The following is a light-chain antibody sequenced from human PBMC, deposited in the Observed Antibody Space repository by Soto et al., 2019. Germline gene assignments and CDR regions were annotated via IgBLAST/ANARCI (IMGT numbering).Light chain of an antibody. CDR2: KAS. J-gene: IGKJ1*01. CDR3: QQYSGDSRT. Sequence: DLQMTKSPSTLSASVGDRFTFTCRASQSISSWLAWYQQKPGKAPKLLIYKASRLHSGVSSRFSGSESGTEFTLTISSLQPDDFATYYCQQYSGDSRTFGQGTKVDIK. V-gene: IGKV1-5*03. CDR1: QSISSW.